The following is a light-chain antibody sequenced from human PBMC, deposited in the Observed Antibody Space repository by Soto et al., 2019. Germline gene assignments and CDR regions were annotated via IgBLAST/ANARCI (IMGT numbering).Light chain of an antibody. J-gene: IGKJ1*01. CDR3: QQSYTTPRT. CDR2: AAS. Sequence: DIQMTQCPSSPSASVWRTVTISCGANQRISSWLAWYQQKPGKAPTLLIYAASNLQSGVPSRFRGSGSETDFTLTITSLQPEDFATYYCQQSYTTPRTFGQGTKVDIK. CDR1: QRISSW. V-gene: IGKV1-39*01.